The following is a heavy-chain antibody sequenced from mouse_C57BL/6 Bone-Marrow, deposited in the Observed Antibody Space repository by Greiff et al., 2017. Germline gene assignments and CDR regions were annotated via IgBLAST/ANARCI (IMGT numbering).Heavy chain of an antibody. CDR2: IDPSDSYT. CDR3: ARHYGSSSYWYFDV. V-gene: IGHV1-50*01. D-gene: IGHD1-1*01. CDR1: GYTFTSYW. Sequence: VQLQQPGAELVKPGASVKLSCKASGYTFTSYWMQWVKQRPGQGLEWIGEIDPSDSYTNYNQKFKGKATLTVDTSSSTAYMQLSSLTSEDSAVYYCARHYGSSSYWYFDVWGTGTTATVSS. J-gene: IGHJ1*03.